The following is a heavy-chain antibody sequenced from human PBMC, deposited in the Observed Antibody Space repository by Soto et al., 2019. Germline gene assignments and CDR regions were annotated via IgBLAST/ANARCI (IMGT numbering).Heavy chain of an antibody. CDR3: ARDLAVVTPGRYYYYYGMDV. D-gene: IGHD2-21*02. CDR2: IYYSGST. Sequence: SETLSLTCTVSCGSISSYYWSWIRQPPWKGLEWIGYIYYSGSTNYNPSIKSRVTISVDTSKNQFSLKLSSVTAADTAVYYCARDLAVVTPGRYYYYYGMDVWGQGSTVTVSS. V-gene: IGHV4-59*01. CDR1: CGSISSYY. J-gene: IGHJ6*02.